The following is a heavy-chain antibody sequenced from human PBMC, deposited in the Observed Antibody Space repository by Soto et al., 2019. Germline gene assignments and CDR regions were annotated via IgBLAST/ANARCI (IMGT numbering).Heavy chain of an antibody. CDR2: IIPVFQTA. Sequence: SVKVSCKASGGLFSSYPISWVRQVPGQGLEWMGGIIPVFQTAYYTQRFQGRVTITADESTNTAYMELSSLRSEDTAIYYCARGGSGYTWFNEFWGQGTLVTVPS. CDR3: ARGGSGYTWFNEF. V-gene: IGHV1-69*13. D-gene: IGHD3-22*01. J-gene: IGHJ4*02. CDR1: GGLFSSYP.